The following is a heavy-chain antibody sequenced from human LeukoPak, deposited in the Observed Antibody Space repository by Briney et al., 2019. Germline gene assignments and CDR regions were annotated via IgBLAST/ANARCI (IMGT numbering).Heavy chain of an antibody. CDR3: AMYSSSSVDYYYYYMDV. V-gene: IGHV1-69*05. D-gene: IGHD6-6*01. CDR1: GGTFISYA. Sequence: SVEVSCMASGGTFISYAIGWVRQAPGQGLEWMGRIIPIFGTANYAQKFQGRVTITTDESTSTAYMELSSLRSEDTAVYYCAMYSSSSVDYYYYYMDVWGKGTTVTVSS. CDR2: IIPIFGTA. J-gene: IGHJ6*03.